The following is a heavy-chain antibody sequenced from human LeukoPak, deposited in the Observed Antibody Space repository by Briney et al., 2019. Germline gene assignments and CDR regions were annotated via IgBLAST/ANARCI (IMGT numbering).Heavy chain of an antibody. V-gene: IGHV1-2*02. Sequence: GASVKVSCKASGYTFTGYYMHWVRQAPGQGLEWMGWINPNSGGTYYAQKFQGRVTMTRDTSISTAYMELSRLRSDDTAVYYCARRAGNYYDSSGYYLTSGPNWSFDYWGQGTLVTVSS. J-gene: IGHJ4*02. CDR2: INPNSGGT. CDR3: ARRAGNYYDSSGYYLTSGPNWSFDY. D-gene: IGHD3-22*01. CDR1: GYTFTGYY.